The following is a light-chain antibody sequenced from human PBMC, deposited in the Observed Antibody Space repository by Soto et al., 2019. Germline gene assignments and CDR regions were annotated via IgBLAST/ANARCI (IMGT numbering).Light chain of an antibody. CDR2: GAS. V-gene: IGKV3-15*01. Sequence: THSATTLSVYPEERATLSCRASQSVSSKLAWYQQKPGQAPSLLIYGASTRATGVPARFSGSGSGTDFTLTIISLQSEDFVVYYCQESNMWPRTFGQGTKV. CDR1: QSVSSK. CDR3: QESNMWPRT. J-gene: IGKJ1*01.